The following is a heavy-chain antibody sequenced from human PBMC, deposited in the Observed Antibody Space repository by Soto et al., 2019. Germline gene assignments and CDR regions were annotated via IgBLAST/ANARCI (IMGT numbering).Heavy chain of an antibody. CDR1: GFTFSSYG. J-gene: IGHJ6*02. V-gene: IGHV3-30*18. CDR3: AKDLLGPGRAYGMDV. Sequence: QGQLVESGGGVVQPGRSLRLSCAASGFTFSSYGMHWVRLAPGKGLEWVAVISYDGSNKYYADSVKGRFTISRDNSKNTLYLQMNSLRAEDTAVYYCAKDLLGPGRAYGMDVWGQGTTVTVSS. D-gene: IGHD7-27*01. CDR2: ISYDGSNK.